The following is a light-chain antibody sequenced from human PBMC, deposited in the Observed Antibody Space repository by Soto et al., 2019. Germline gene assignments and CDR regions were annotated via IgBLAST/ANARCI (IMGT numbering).Light chain of an antibody. CDR2: GAS. CDR1: QGISSY. J-gene: IGKJ5*01. Sequence: IQLTQSPSSLSASVGDRVTITCRASQGISSYLAWYQQKPGKAPKLLISGASALQSGVPSRFSGSGSGTDFTLTISSLQPEDFAVYYCQLYGISPHFGQGTRLEIK. CDR3: QLYGISPH. V-gene: IGKV1-9*01.